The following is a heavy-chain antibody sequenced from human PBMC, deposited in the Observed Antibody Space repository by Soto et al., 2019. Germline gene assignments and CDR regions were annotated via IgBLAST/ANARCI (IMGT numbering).Heavy chain of an antibody. D-gene: IGHD3-16*01. CDR1: GFTFSNYA. CDR2: ISGGGSTT. Sequence: GGSLRLSCAASGFTFSNYAMTWVRQAPGKGLEWVSHISGGGSTTYHADFAKGRFTISRDNSKNTLYLQMHGLRAEDTAVYYCAKVSSYGYSSSRSDYWGQGTLVTVSS. J-gene: IGHJ4*02. V-gene: IGHV3-23*01. CDR3: AKVSSYGYSSSRSDY.